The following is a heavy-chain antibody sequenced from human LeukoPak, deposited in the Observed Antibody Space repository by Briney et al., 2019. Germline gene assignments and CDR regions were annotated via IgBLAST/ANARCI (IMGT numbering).Heavy chain of an antibody. CDR1: GFTFSSSA. CDR2: ISASGGST. J-gene: IGHJ4*02. CDR3: AKESAAIGNPLFDY. D-gene: IGHD6-13*01. V-gene: IGHV3-23*01. Sequence: GGSLRLSCAASGFTFSSSAMSWVRQVPGKGLEWVSGISASGGSTSYADSVRGRFTISRDNSKNTLYLQMNSLRAEDTAVYYCAKESAAIGNPLFDYWGQGTLVTVSS.